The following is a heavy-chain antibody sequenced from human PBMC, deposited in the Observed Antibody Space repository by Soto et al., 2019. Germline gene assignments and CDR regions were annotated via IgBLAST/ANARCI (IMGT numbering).Heavy chain of an antibody. CDR2: TIPMSGKT. CDR1: GGSFSAYG. J-gene: IGHJ5*02. V-gene: IGHV1-69*06. CDR3: ALPPGGAFSWFDP. Sequence: QVQLMQSGAEVKKPGSSVRVSCKASGGSFSAYGFCWIRQAPGQGLEWVGGTIPMSGKTHYAQKFQDRVTITAYKSTTTISLDMSRLRYNYAAIYYCALPPGGAFSWFDPGGQGNLVIVSS. D-gene: IGHD3-16*01.